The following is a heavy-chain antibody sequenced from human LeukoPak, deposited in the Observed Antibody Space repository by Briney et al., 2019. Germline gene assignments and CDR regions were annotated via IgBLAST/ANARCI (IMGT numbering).Heavy chain of an antibody. J-gene: IGHJ4*02. V-gene: IGHV4-59*01. CDR1: GGFNTHYY. CDR2: IYHSGST. Sequence: SGTLSLTCSVSGGFNTHYYWSWIRQPPAKGLEWIGYIYHSGSTKYNPSLKSRVTISVDTSKNHFSLKLSSVTAADTAVYYCARGQWLPVFDFWGQGTLVTVSS. D-gene: IGHD3-22*01. CDR3: ARGQWLPVFDF.